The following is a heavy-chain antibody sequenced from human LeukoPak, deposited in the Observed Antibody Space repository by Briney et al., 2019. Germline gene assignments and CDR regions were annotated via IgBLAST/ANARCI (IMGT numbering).Heavy chain of an antibody. D-gene: IGHD2-2*01. CDR2: ISSSGSTI. Sequence: GGSLRLSCAASGFIFGDYHMSWIRQSPGEGLEWLSYISSSGSTIHYGDPVKGRFTISRDNAKNSLYLQMISLRAEDTAVYYCARLNVPADEYYFDYWGQGTLVTVSS. J-gene: IGHJ4*02. CDR3: ARLNVPADEYYFDY. V-gene: IGHV3-11*04. CDR1: GFIFGDYH.